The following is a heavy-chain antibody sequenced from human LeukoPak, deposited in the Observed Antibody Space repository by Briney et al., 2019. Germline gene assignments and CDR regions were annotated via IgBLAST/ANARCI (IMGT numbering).Heavy chain of an antibody. CDR3: ARVDQRISFYFDY. V-gene: IGHV1-2*02. D-gene: IGHD3-3*01. Sequence: ASVKVSCKASGYTFTGYYVHWVRQARGQGLEWVGWLNPHNGATNYAQRFQGRVTMTRDTSINTAYMELSRLRSDDTAVYYCARVDQRISFYFDYWGQGALITVSS. J-gene: IGHJ4*02. CDR1: GYTFTGYY. CDR2: LNPHNGAT.